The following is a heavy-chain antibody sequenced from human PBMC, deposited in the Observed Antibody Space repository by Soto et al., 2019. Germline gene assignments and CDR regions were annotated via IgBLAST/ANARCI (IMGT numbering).Heavy chain of an antibody. CDR2: IYYSGST. V-gene: IGHV4-39*01. Sequence: PSETLSRACPVSGGSISSSSYYWGWIRQPPGKVLEWIGSIYYSGSTYYNPSLKSRVTISVDTSKNQFSLKLSSVTAADTAVYYGARLPSGPIDIVVVPAARPPLHGMYVWSQGTTVTVS. CDR3: ARLPSGPIDIVVVPAARPPLHGMYV. CDR1: GGSISSSSYY. J-gene: IGHJ6*02. D-gene: IGHD2-2*02.